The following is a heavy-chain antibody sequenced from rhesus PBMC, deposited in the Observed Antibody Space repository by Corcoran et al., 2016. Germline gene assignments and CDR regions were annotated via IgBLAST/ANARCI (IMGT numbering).Heavy chain of an antibody. Sequence: QVQLQESGPGLVKPSETLSLTCAVSGGSISGYYYWSWIRQPPGKGLEWIVSIYGSGGSNYLNPSLKSRVTLSLDPSKDQFSLKLSSVTAADTAVYYCASHYYSGSYYNDYWGQGVLVTVSS. D-gene: IGHD3-16*01. CDR2: IYGSGGSN. CDR3: ASHYYSGSYYNDY. J-gene: IGHJ4*01. V-gene: IGHV4S14*01. CDR1: GGSISGYYY.